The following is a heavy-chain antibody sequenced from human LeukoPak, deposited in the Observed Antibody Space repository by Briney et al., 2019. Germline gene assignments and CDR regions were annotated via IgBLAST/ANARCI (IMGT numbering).Heavy chain of an antibody. CDR3: ANDIFTMVRGVVDY. Sequence: GGSLRLSCAASGFTFSSYAMHWVRQAPGKGLEWVAVISYDGSNKYYADSVKGRFTISRDNSKTTLYLPMNSLRAEDTALYYCANDIFTMVRGVVDYWGQGTLVTVSS. V-gene: IGHV3-30-3*02. J-gene: IGHJ4*02. D-gene: IGHD3-10*01. CDR1: GFTFSSYA. CDR2: ISYDGSNK.